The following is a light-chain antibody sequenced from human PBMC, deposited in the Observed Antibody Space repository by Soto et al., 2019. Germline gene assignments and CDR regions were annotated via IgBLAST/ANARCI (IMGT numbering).Light chain of an antibody. CDR3: QQYGSSPPVT. CDR1: QSVSSNY. J-gene: IGKJ5*01. Sequence: EIVLTQSSGTLSLSPGERVTLSCRASQSVSSNYLAWYQQKSGQAPRLLIYRASTRATGIPDRFSGSGSGTDFSLIISRLEPEDFAVYYCQQYGSSPPVTFGQGTRLEIK. CDR2: RAS. V-gene: IGKV3-20*01.